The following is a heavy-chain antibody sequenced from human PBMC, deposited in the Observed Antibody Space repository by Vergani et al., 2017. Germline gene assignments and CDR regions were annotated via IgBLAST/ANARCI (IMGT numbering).Heavy chain of an antibody. CDR2: INHSGST. Sequence: QVQLQQWGAELLKPSETLSLTCAVYGGSFSGYYWSWIRQPPGKGLEWIWEINHSGSTNYNPSLKSRVPISVDTSKNQFSLNLSSVTAADTAVYYCARGPMVIPGDSYNSVTQIFGYWGEGTLVTVSS. D-gene: IGHD5-24*01. V-gene: IGHV4-34*01. J-gene: IGHJ4*02. CDR3: ARGPMVIPGDSYNSVTQIFGY. CDR1: GGSFSGYY.